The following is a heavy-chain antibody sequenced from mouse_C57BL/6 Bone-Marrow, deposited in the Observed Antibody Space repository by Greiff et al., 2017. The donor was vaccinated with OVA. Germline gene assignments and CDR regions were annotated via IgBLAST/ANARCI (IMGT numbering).Heavy chain of an antibody. Sequence: VQLVESGPELVKPGASVKISCKASGYAFSSSWMNWVKQRPGKGLEWIGRIYPGDGDTNYNGKFKGKATLTADKSSSTAYMQLSSLTSEDSAVYFCARRDYGNYEDYWGQGTTLTVSS. CDR3: ARRDYGNYEDY. V-gene: IGHV1-82*01. D-gene: IGHD2-1*01. J-gene: IGHJ2*01. CDR1: GYAFSSSW. CDR2: IYPGDGDT.